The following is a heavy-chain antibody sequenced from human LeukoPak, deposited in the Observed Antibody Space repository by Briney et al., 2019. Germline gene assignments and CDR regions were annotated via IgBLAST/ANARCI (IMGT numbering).Heavy chain of an antibody. Sequence: GGSLRLSRAASGNTFSIAWAGRVPAAPGTGGESGGHLKSKADGGTTDYAAPLRGRFTISTDDSKITAYLQMNNLKIEDTAVYYCTTDGGITIRRLFDFWGQGTLVTVSS. CDR1: GNTFSIAW. CDR3: TTDGGITIRRLFDF. D-gene: IGHD1-14*01. J-gene: IGHJ4*02. V-gene: IGHV3-15*01. CDR2: LKSKADGGTT.